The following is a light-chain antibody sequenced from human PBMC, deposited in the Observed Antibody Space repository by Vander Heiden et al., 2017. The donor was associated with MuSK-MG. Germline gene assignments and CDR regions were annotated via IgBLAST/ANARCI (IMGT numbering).Light chain of an antibody. Sequence: GDRVTITCRASQTIGRSLTWYQQTPGKAPKLLIHDVSTLQSGVPSRFSGSRSGTEFTLTIIILHPAQFATYYCQQGNTYPWTFGQWTTVEVK. CDR1: QTIGRS. V-gene: IGKV1-5*01. CDR3: QQGNTYPWT. CDR2: DVS. J-gene: IGKJ1*01.